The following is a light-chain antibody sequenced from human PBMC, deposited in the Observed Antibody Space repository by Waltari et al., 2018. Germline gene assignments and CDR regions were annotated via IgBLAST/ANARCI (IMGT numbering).Light chain of an antibody. Sequence: DIQMTQSPSSLSASVGDRVTLTCRASQDINNHLAWYQHKPGKVPNLLIYGASILHSGVPSRFSGSGSGTDFTLTISSLQPEDFATYYCQKYNDVPQPFGGGTKVEIK. J-gene: IGKJ4*01. CDR1: QDINNH. CDR3: QKYNDVPQP. V-gene: IGKV1-27*01. CDR2: GAS.